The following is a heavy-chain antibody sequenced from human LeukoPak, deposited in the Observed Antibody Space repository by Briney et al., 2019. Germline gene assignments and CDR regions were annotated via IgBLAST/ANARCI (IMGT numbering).Heavy chain of an antibody. Sequence: SETLSLTCAVYGGSFSGYYWSWIRQPPGKGLEWIGEINHSGSTNYNPSLKSRVTLSVDTPKNQFSLRLSSVTAADTAVYYCARTEVYCGGDCYSAIDYWGQGTLVTVSS. D-gene: IGHD2-21*02. CDR3: ARTEVYCGGDCYSAIDY. CDR2: INHSGST. CDR1: GGSFSGYY. V-gene: IGHV4-34*01. J-gene: IGHJ4*02.